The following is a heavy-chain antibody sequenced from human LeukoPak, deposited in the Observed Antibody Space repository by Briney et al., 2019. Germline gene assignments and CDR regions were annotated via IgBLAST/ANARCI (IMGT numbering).Heavy chain of an antibody. D-gene: IGHD6-19*01. CDR1: GFTFSSYA. CDR2: ISYDGSNK. CDR3: ARDGRAVAGPLDY. J-gene: IGHJ4*02. V-gene: IGHV3-30*04. Sequence: PGGSLRLSCAASGFTFSSYAMHWVRQAPGKGLEWVAVISYDGSNKYYADSVKGRLTISRDNSKNTLYLQMNSLRAEDTAVYYCARDGRAVAGPLDYWGQGTLVTVSS.